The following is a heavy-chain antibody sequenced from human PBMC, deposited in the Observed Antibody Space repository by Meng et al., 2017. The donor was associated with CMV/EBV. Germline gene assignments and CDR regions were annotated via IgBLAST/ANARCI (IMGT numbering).Heavy chain of an antibody. CDR3: ARQVPEFFGKDYYYYGMDV. J-gene: IGHJ6*02. Sequence: SVKVSCKASGGTFSSYAISWVRQAPGQGLEWMGGIIPIFGTANYAQKFQGRVTITTDKSTSTAYMELSSLRSEDTAVYYCARQVPEFFGKDYYYYGMDVWGQGTTVTVSS. CDR1: GGTFSSYA. D-gene: IGHD1-14*01. CDR2: IIPIFGTA. V-gene: IGHV1-69*05.